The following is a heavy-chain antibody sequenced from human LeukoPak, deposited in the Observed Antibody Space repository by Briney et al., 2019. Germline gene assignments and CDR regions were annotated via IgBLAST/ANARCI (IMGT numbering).Heavy chain of an antibody. D-gene: IGHD3-9*01. CDR3: AKGRVLRYFDWSPMFDY. Sequence: PGGSLRLSCAASGFTFSSYAMSWVRQAPGKGLEWVSAISGSGGSTYYADSVKGRFTISRDNSKNTLYLQMNSLRAEDTAVYYCAKGRVLRYFDWSPMFDYWGQGTLATVSS. CDR2: ISGSGGST. CDR1: GFTFSSYA. V-gene: IGHV3-23*01. J-gene: IGHJ4*02.